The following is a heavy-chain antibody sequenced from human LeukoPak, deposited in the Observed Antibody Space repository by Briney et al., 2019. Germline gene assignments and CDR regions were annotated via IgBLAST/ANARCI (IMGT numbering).Heavy chain of an antibody. CDR2: INPNSGGT. Sequence: ASAKVSCKASGYTFTGYYMHWVRQAPGQGLEWMGRINPNSGGTNYAQKFQGRVTMTRDTSISTAYMELSRLRSDDTAVYYCARASYYDSSGYGYWGQGTLVTVSS. J-gene: IGHJ4*02. CDR1: GYTFTGYY. D-gene: IGHD3-22*01. V-gene: IGHV1-2*06. CDR3: ARASYYDSSGYGY.